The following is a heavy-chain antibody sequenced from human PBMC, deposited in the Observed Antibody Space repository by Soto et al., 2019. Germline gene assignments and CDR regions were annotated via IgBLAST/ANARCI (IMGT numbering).Heavy chain of an antibody. D-gene: IGHD2-2*01. CDR2: ISAYNGNT. CDR3: ARDSSAIVVVPAAFHY. V-gene: IGHV1-18*01. J-gene: IGHJ4*02. CDR1: GYTFTSYG. Sequence: ASVKVSCKASGYTFTSYGISWVRQAPGQGLEWMGWISAYNGNTNYAQKLQGRVTMTTDTSTSTAYMELSSLRSDDTAVYYCARDSSAIVVVPAAFHYWGQGTLVTVSS.